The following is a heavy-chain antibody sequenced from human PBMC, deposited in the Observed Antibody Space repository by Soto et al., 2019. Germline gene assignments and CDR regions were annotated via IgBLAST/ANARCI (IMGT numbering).Heavy chain of an antibody. CDR3: ARTGIAYNWFDP. CDR2: ISAYNGNT. Sequence: SVKGSCKASGYTFTSYGISWVRQAPGQGLEWMGWISAYNGNTNYAKKLQGRVTMTTDTSTSTAYMELRSLRSDDTAVYYCARTGIAYNWFDPWGQGTLVTVYS. V-gene: IGHV1-18*01. J-gene: IGHJ5*02. CDR1: GYTFTSYG. D-gene: IGHD6-13*01.